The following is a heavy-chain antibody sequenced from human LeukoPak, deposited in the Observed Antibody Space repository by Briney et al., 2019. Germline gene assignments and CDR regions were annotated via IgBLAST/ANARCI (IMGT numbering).Heavy chain of an antibody. CDR1: GGSISSSSYY. V-gene: IGHV4-39*07. D-gene: IGHD3-3*01. Sequence: PSETLSLTCTVSGGSISSSSYYWGWIRQPPGKGLEWIGTIFYSGSTYYNPSLKSRVTISVDTSKNQFSLKLSSVTAADTAVYYCARVSAYYDFWSGYYTNEYYYYMDVWGKGTTVTVSS. J-gene: IGHJ6*03. CDR2: IFYSGST. CDR3: ARVSAYYDFWSGYYTNEYYYYMDV.